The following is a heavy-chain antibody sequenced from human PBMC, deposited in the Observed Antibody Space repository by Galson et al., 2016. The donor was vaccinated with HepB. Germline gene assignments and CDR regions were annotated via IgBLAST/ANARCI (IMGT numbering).Heavy chain of an antibody. CDR3: TRTGILTGYYDSRLVNYFDY. Sequence: LRLSCAASGFTFSDYAMSWVRQAPGKGLEWIGRIYTSGSTNYNPSLKSRVSMSVDMSKNQFSLKLSSVTAADTAVYYCTRTGILTGYYDSRLVNYFDYLGQGTLVTVSS. CDR2: IYTSGST. V-gene: IGHV4-4*07. CDR1: GFTFSDYA. D-gene: IGHD3-9*01. J-gene: IGHJ4*02.